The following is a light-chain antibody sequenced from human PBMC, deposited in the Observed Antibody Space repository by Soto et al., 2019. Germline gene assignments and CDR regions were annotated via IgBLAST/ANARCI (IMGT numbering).Light chain of an antibody. Sequence: QSALTQPRSVSGSPGQSVAISCTGTSSDVGAYNYVSWYQQHPGKAPKVIIYDVSKRPSGVPDRFSGSKSGNTASLTISGLQTEDEADYYCCSYAGGPYVFGTGTKVTVL. CDR2: DVS. CDR1: SSDVGAYNY. J-gene: IGLJ1*01. CDR3: CSYAGGPYV. V-gene: IGLV2-11*01.